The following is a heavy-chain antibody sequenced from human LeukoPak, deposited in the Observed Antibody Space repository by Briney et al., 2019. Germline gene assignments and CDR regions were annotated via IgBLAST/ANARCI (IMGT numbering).Heavy chain of an antibody. Sequence: GGSLRLSCAASGFTFSDYYMSWIRQAPGKGLEWVSYTSSSGSTIYYADSVKGRFTISRDNAKNSLYLQMNSLRAEDTAVYYCASPARHPDWLLLNDYWGQGTLVTVSS. CDR3: ASPARHPDWLLLNDY. D-gene: IGHD3/OR15-3a*01. CDR1: GFTFSDYY. J-gene: IGHJ4*02. V-gene: IGHV3-11*01. CDR2: TSSSGSTI.